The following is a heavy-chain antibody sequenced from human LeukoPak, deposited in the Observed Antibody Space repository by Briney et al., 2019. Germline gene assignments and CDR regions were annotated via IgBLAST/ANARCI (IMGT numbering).Heavy chain of an antibody. CDR3: ARVQGHPPNGLDV. V-gene: IGHV3-74*01. Sequence: PGGSLRLSCAASGFTFRSYWMSWVRQAPGKGLVWVSRINSDASSTSYADSVKGRFTTSRDNAKNTLYLQMNSLRAEDTAVYYCARVQGHPPNGLDVWGQGTMVTVSS. D-gene: IGHD2-8*01. CDR1: GFTFRSYW. J-gene: IGHJ3*01. CDR2: INSDASST.